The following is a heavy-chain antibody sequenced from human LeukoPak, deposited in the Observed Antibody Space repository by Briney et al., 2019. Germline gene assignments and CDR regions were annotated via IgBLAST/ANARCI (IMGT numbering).Heavy chain of an antibody. CDR1: GFTFSSYS. J-gene: IGHJ4*02. D-gene: IGHD4-17*01. CDR3: ARGTYGDYSFDF. CDR2: ISSSNSYI. Sequence: PGGSLRLSCAASGFTFSSYSMNWVRQAPGKGLEWVSSISSSNSYIYSADSVKGRFTISRDNAKNSLYLHMSSLRAEDTAVYYCARGTYGDYSFDFWGQGTLVTVSS. V-gene: IGHV3-21*01.